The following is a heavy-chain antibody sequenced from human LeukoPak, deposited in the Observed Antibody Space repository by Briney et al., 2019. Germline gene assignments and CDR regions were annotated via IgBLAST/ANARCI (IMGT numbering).Heavy chain of an antibody. CDR2: IDNDGSYI. V-gene: IGHV3-21*04. J-gene: IGHJ4*02. CDR3: AKDLGDTATIDS. D-gene: IGHD5-18*01. CDR1: GFTFSSYT. Sequence: GGSLRLPCAASGFTFSSYTMNWVRQAPGKGLEWVSSIDNDGSYIYYADSVKGRFTISRDNSKNTLYLQMNSLRAEDTAVYYCAKDLGDTATIDSWGQGTLVTVSS.